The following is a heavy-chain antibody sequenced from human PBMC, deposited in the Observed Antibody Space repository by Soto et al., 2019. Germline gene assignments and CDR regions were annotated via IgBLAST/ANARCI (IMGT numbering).Heavy chain of an antibody. Sequence: SETLSLTCTVSGGSITTGGYYCSWIRQLPGKGLDWIGHRYYSESTYYNPSLKSRVSISLDTSKNQFSLKLSFVTAADTAMYYCARTKCSGGSCYSWSLEYWGQGTPVTVSP. V-gene: IGHV4-31*03. CDR3: ARTKCSGGSCYSWSLEY. CDR1: GGSITTGGYY. D-gene: IGHD2-15*01. CDR2: RYYSEST. J-gene: IGHJ4*02.